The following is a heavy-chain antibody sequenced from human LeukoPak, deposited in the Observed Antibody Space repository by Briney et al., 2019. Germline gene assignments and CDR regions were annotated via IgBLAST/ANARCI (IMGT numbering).Heavy chain of an antibody. CDR2: IYTSGST. D-gene: IGHD3-16*01. CDR1: GGSISSGSYY. V-gene: IGHV4-61*02. Sequence: PSETLSLTCTVSGGSISSGSYYWSWIRQPAGKGLEWIGRIYTSGSTNYNPSLTSRVTISVDTSKNQFSLKLSSVTAADTAVYYCARETSQKGAHYMDVWGKGTTITISS. J-gene: IGHJ6*03. CDR3: ARETSQKGAHYMDV.